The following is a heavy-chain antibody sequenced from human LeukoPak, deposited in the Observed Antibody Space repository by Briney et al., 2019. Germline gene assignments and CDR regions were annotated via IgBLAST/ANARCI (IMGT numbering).Heavy chain of an antibody. Sequence: PGGSLRLSCAASGFTFSSYGMHWVRQAPGKGLEWVAVIWYDGSNKYYADSVKGRFTISRDNSKNTLYLQMNSLRAEDTAVYYCAKAWSAVYYYDSSGYYYGFDYWGQGTLVTVSS. CDR3: AKAWSAVYYYDSSGYYYGFDY. V-gene: IGHV3-33*06. CDR2: IWYDGSNK. D-gene: IGHD3-22*01. CDR1: GFTFSSYG. J-gene: IGHJ4*02.